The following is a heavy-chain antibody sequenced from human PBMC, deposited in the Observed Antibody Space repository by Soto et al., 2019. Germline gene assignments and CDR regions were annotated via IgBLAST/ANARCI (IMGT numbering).Heavy chain of an antibody. V-gene: IGHV4-59*01. CDR2: IYNSGST. CDR1: GGSLSYYY. D-gene: IGHD6-13*01. J-gene: IGHJ5*02. Sequence: SETLSLTCTVSGGSLSYYYWSWIRQPPGKGLEWIGYIYNSGSTSYNPSLRSRVSISVDTSKNQFSLRLSSVTAADTAIYYCARGRHSSNWYWWFDPWGQGTLVTVSS. CDR3: ARGRHSSNWYWWFDP.